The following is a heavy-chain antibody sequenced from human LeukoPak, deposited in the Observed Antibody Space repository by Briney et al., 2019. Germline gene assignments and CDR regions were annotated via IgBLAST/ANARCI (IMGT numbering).Heavy chain of an antibody. CDR3: ARAMDTAMGPYFDY. Sequence: PGRSLRLSCAASGFTFSGYSMHWVRQAPGKGLNWVALTSSDGDIKYYADSVKGRFITSRGNSKNTLYLQMNSLAPEDTAVYYCARAMDTAMGPYFDYWGQGTLVTVSS. J-gene: IGHJ4*02. CDR2: TSSDGDIK. D-gene: IGHD5-18*01. CDR1: GFTFSGYS. V-gene: IGHV3-30*04.